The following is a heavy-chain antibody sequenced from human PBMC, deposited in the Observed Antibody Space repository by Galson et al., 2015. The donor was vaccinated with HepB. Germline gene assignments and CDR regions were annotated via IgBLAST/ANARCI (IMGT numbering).Heavy chain of an antibody. D-gene: IGHD3-10*01. CDR1: GFTFGDYA. CDR3: RIGSGLGGAQPYYYYGMDV. Sequence: SLRLSCAASGFTFGDYAMNWVRQAPGKGLEWVGFIRSKAFLGTTEYAASVKGRFTMSRDDSKSIAYLQMNSLKTEDTAVYFCRIGSGLGGAQPYYYYGMDVWGQGTTVTVSS. J-gene: IGHJ6*02. V-gene: IGHV3-49*04. CDR2: IRSKAFLGTT.